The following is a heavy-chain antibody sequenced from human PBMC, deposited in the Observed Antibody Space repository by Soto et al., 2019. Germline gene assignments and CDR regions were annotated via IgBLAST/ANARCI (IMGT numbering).Heavy chain of an antibody. CDR3: ARLYGRMVRGVIMYYFDY. D-gene: IGHD3-10*01. J-gene: IGHJ4*02. V-gene: IGHV4-39*01. CDR2: IYYSGST. Sequence: PSETLSLTCTVSGGSISSSSYYWGWIRQPPGKGLEWIGSIYYSGSTYYNPSLKSRVTISVDTSKNQFSLKLSSVTAADTAVYYCARLYGRMVRGVIMYYFDYWGQGTLVTVSS. CDR1: GGSISSSSYY.